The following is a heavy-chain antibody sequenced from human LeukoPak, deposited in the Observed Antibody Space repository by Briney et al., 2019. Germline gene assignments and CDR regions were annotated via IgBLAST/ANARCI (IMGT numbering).Heavy chain of an antibody. J-gene: IGHJ6*03. CDR2: IYYSGST. Sequence: SQTLSLTCTVSGGSISSGDHYWSWIRQPPGKGLEWIGYIYYSGSTYYNPSLKSRVTISVDTSKNQFSLKLSSVTAADTAVYYCAGWGYSSGWQLYYYYMDVWGKGTTVTVSS. CDR1: GGSISSGDHY. D-gene: IGHD6-19*01. CDR3: AGWGYSSGWQLYYYYMDV. V-gene: IGHV4-30-4*08.